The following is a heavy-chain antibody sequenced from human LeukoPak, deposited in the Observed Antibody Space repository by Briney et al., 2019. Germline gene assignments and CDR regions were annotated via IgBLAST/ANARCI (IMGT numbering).Heavy chain of an antibody. J-gene: IGHJ6*02. CDR3: ARDGYYDFWSGSNANYGMDV. V-gene: IGHV4-34*01. CDR1: GGSFSGYY. CDR2: INHSGST. Sequence: SETLSLTCAVYGGSFSGYYWSWIRQPPGKGLEWIGEINHSGSTNYNPSLKSRVTISVDTSKNQFSLKLSSVTAADTAVYYCARDGYYDFWSGSNANYGMDVWGQGTTVTVSS. D-gene: IGHD3-3*01.